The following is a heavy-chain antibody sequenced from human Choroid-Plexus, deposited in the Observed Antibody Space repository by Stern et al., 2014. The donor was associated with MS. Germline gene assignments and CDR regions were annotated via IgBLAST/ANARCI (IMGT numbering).Heavy chain of an antibody. Sequence: EVQLLESGGGLMLPGGSLRLSCAASGFTFSNYAMGWVRQAPGKGLEWFSAIRGSGGGIYYADSVKGRFTISRDNSKNTLYLQMNSLRAEDTALYYCARDPWGVKYFDYWGQGTLVAVSS. V-gene: IGHV3-23*01. CDR3: ARDPWGVKYFDY. CDR1: GFTFSNYA. J-gene: IGHJ4*02. CDR2: IRGSGGGI. D-gene: IGHD3-16*01.